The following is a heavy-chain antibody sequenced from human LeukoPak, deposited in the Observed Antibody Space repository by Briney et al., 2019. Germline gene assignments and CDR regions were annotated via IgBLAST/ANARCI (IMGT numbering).Heavy chain of an antibody. Sequence: SQTLSLTCAVSGGSIRGGGYSGSWIRQPPGEGLEWVVYIYHSGGTYYTPSLKSRVSISVDRSKNQFSLKPSSVPPTGPAGSYRAGGREDRGGYCNVLDFDLWGRGTLVTVSS. CDR1: GGSIRGGGYS. J-gene: IGHJ2*01. CDR2: IYHSGGT. CDR3: AGGREDRGGYCNVLDFDL. V-gene: IGHV4-30-2*01. D-gene: IGHD3-22*01.